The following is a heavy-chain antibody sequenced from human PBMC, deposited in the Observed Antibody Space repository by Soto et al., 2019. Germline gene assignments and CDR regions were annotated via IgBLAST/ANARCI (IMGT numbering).Heavy chain of an antibody. Sequence: PSETLSLTCAVYGESLSGFYWSWIRQPPGKGLEWIGEINHSGSTNYNPSLKSRVTISVDTSKNQFSLKLSPVTAADTAVYYCARGDFWSGRDLDYWGRGTLVTVSS. CDR3: ARGDFWSGRDLDY. J-gene: IGHJ4*02. D-gene: IGHD3-3*01. CDR2: INHSGST. V-gene: IGHV4-34*01. CDR1: GESLSGFY.